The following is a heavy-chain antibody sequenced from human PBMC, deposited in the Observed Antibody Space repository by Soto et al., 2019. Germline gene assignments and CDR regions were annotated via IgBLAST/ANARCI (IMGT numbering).Heavy chain of an antibody. CDR1: GNTFTYXX. V-gene: IGHV1-45*02. J-gene: IGHJ4*02. Sequence: XQLVQSGAEVKKTGSSVTVSCKALGNTFTYXXLHXVRQAPGQALEWMGWITPFSGDVHYAQKFQERVTITRDRSINTAYMXXSXXXSEDTAMYFCAGGGAGSGPFTWELPDHWGQGTLVTVSS. D-gene: IGHD1-26*01. CDR2: ITPFSGDV. CDR3: AGGGAGSGPFTWELPDH.